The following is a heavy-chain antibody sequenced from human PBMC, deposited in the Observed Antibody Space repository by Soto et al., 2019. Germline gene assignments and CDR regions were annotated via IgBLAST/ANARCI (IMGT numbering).Heavy chain of an antibody. Sequence: EVQLVESGGGLVKPGGSLRLSCAASGFTFSSYSMNWVRQAPGKVLEWVSSISSSSSYIYYADSVKVRFTISRDNAKNSPYLQMNSLRAEDAAVYYCASHQRDGSGYWYYFDSWGQGTLVTVSS. J-gene: IGHJ4*02. V-gene: IGHV3-21*01. CDR3: ASHQRDGSGYWYYFDS. D-gene: IGHD3-22*01. CDR1: GFTFSSYS. CDR2: ISSSSSYI.